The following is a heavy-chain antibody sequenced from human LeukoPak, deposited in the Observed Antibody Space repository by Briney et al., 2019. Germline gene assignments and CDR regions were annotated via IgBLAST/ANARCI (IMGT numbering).Heavy chain of an antibody. CDR1: GFTFSSYA. CDR3: AKDPNYYDSSGYYH. Sequence: PGASLRLSCAASGFTFSSYAMSWVRQAPGKGLEWVSAISGSGGSTYYADSVKGRLTISRDNSKNTLYLQMNSLRAEDTAVYYCAKDPNYYDSSGYYHWGQGTLVTVSS. CDR2: ISGSGGST. V-gene: IGHV3-23*01. J-gene: IGHJ5*02. D-gene: IGHD3-22*01.